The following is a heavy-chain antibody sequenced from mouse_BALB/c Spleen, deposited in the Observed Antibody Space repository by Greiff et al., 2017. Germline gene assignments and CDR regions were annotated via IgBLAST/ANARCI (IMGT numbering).Heavy chain of an antibody. CDR3: TRGGYYYGGITFDY. D-gene: IGHD1-1*01. Sequence: EVKVEESGGGLVQPGGSMKLSCVASGFTFSNYWMNWVRQSPEKGLEWVAEIRLKSNNYATHYAESVKGRFTISRDDSKSSVYLQMNNLRAEDTGIYYCTRGGYYYGGITFDYWGQGTTRTVSS. CDR1: GFTFSNYW. CDR2: IRLKSNNYAT. V-gene: IGHV6-6*02. J-gene: IGHJ2*01.